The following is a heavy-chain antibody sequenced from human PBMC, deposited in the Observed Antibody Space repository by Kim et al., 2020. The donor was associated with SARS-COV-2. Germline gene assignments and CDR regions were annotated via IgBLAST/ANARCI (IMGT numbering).Heavy chain of an antibody. V-gene: IGHV2-5*02. CDR2: IFWDDDK. CDR3: AHRARPLARGVWPVFDY. J-gene: IGHJ4*02. Sequence: SGPTLVNPTQTLMLTCTFSGFSLSTSGVGVGWFRQPPGKALEWLALIFWDDDKRYSPSLKSRLTITKDTSKSHVVLTMTNIDPVDTATYYCAHRARPLARGVWPVFDYWGRGALVTVSS. CDR1: GFSLSTSGVG. D-gene: IGHD5-12*01.